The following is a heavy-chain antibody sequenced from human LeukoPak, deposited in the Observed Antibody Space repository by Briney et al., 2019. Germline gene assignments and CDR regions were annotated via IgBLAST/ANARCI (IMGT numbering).Heavy chain of an antibody. CDR2: IDPSDSYT. J-gene: IGHJ4*02. Sequence: SGESLRISCKGSGYSFTSYWISWVRQMPGKGLEWMGRIDPSDSYTNYSPSSQGHVTISADKSISTAYLQWSSLKASDTAMYYCAKLRWPKGDRGSFDFWGQGTLVTVSS. CDR3: AKLRWPKGDRGSFDF. V-gene: IGHV5-10-1*01. D-gene: IGHD4-23*01. CDR1: GYSFTSYW.